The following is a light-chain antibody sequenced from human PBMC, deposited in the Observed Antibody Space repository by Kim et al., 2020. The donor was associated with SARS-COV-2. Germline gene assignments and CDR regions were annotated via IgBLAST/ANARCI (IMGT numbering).Light chain of an antibody. Sequence: SASVGDRVTITCRASQSISSYLNWYQQKPWKAPKLLIYAASSLQSGVPSRFSGSGSGTDFTLTISSLQPEDFATYYCQQSYSTLYSFGQGTKLEI. CDR2: AAS. J-gene: IGKJ2*03. V-gene: IGKV1-39*01. CDR3: QQSYSTLYS. CDR1: QSISSY.